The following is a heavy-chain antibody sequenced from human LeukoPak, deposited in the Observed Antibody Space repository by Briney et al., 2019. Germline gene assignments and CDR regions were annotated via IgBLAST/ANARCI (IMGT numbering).Heavy chain of an antibody. CDR1: GFTFRSNW. V-gene: IGHV3-7*01. CDR2: INQDGSVK. D-gene: IGHD4-23*01. Sequence: GGSLRLSCADSGFTFRSNWMWGVRQAPGKGLEWVANINQDGSVKNYVDSVKGRFTISRDNAKNSLYLQMNSLRAEDTAVYYCVVTTRSYPFDYWGQGTLVTVSS. CDR3: VVTTRSYPFDY. J-gene: IGHJ4*02.